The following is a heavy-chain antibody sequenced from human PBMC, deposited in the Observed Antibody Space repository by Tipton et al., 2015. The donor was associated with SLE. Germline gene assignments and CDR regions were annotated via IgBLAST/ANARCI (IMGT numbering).Heavy chain of an antibody. D-gene: IGHD6-19*01. CDR2: IYHSGST. CDR1: GYSISSGYY. V-gene: IGHV4-38-2*01. Sequence: GLVKPSETLSLTCAVSGYSISSGYYWGWIRQPPGKGLEWIGSIYHSGSTYYNPSLKSRVTISVDTSKNQFSLKLSSVTAADTAVYYCARARGIAVAGHDAFDIWGQGTMVTVSS. J-gene: IGHJ3*02. CDR3: ARARGIAVAGHDAFDI.